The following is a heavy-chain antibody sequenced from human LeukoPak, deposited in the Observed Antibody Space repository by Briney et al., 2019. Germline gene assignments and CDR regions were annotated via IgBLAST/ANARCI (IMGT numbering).Heavy chain of an antibody. CDR2: IKQDGSEK. V-gene: IGHV3-7*01. J-gene: IGHJ4*02. CDR1: GFTFSSYL. CDR3: AWGYDQFDY. Sequence: GGSLRLSCAASGFTFSSYLMSWVRQAPGKGLEWVANIKQDGSEKYYVDSVKGRFTISRDNAKNSLYLQMNSLRAEDTAVYYCAWGYDQFDYWGQGTLVTVSS. D-gene: IGHD5-12*01.